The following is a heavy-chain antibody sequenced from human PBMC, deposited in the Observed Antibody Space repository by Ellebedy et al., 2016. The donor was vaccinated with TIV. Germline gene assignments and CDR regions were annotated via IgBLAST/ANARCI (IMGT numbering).Heavy chain of an antibody. Sequence: MPGGSLRLSCTVSGGSISSSNYYWGWIRQPPGKGLEWIGSIYYSGSTYYNPSLRSRVTISVDTSKNQISLKLSSVTAADTAVYYCARHSAVTRGYFDYWGQGTLVTVSS. CDR1: GGSISSSNYY. D-gene: IGHD4-17*01. J-gene: IGHJ4*02. V-gene: IGHV4-39*01. CDR3: ARHSAVTRGYFDY. CDR2: IYYSGST.